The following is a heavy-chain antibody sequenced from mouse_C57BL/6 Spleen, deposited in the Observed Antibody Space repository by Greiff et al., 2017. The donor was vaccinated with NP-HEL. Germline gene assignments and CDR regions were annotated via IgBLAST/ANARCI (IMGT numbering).Heavy chain of an antibody. J-gene: IGHJ1*03. Sequence: VKLQESGAELVRPGASVTLSCKASGYTFTDYEMHWVKQTPVHGLEWIGAIDPETGGTAYNQKFKGKAILTADKSSSTAYMELRSLTSEDSAVYYCTRFTTVVAKDWYFDVWGTGTTATVSS. D-gene: IGHD1-1*01. CDR3: TRFTTVVAKDWYFDV. CDR1: GYTFTDYE. V-gene: IGHV1-15*01. CDR2: IDPETGGT.